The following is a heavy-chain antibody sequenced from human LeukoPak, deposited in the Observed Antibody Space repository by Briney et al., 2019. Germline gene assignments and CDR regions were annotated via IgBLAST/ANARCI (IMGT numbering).Heavy chain of an antibody. V-gene: IGHV3-53*01. CDR1: GFTFSSYA. Sequence: GGSLRLSCAASGFTFSSYAMSWVRQAPGKGLECVSLIYSDGDTFYPDSVKGRFTVSRDNSKNTLYLQMNSLRAEDTAVYYCAGGGGYSYGLNYWGQGSLVTVSS. CDR3: AGGGGYSYGLNY. CDR2: IYSDGDT. J-gene: IGHJ4*02. D-gene: IGHD5-18*01.